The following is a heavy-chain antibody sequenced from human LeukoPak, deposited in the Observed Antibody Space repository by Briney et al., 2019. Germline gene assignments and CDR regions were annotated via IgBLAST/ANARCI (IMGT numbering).Heavy chain of an antibody. D-gene: IGHD3-22*01. J-gene: IGHJ3*02. CDR3: ARVGYYDSSGYGGAFDI. V-gene: IGHV3-30-3*01. CDR1: GFTFSSYA. Sequence: GGSLRLSCAASGFTFSSYAMHWVRQAPGKGLEWVAVISYDGSNKYYADSVKGRFTISRDNSKNTLYLQMNSLRAEDTAVYYCARVGYYDSSGYGGAFDIWGRGTMVTVSS. CDR2: ISYDGSNK.